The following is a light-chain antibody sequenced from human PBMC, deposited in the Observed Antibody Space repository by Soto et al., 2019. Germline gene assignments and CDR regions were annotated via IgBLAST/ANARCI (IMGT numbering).Light chain of an antibody. CDR2: DAS. V-gene: IGKV3-11*01. CDR3: QQRSNWPPIT. J-gene: IGKJ5*01. CDR1: QSVSSY. Sequence: EIFLTKYPTNLYLCLRVIATPSCRVSQSVSSYLAWYQQKPGQAPRLLIYDASNRATGIPARFSGSGSGTDFTLTISSLEPEDFAVYYCQQRSNWPPITFGQGTRLEIK.